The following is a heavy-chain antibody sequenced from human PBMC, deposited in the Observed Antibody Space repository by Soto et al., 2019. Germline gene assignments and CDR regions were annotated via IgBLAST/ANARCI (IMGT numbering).Heavy chain of an antibody. CDR3: ARQRSSSPYAASYI. CDR1: GYSFTDYW. D-gene: IGHD2-2*01. Sequence: GESLEISCKASGYSFTDYWIAWVRQMPGKGLEWMGIIYPHDSDTKYSPSFQGQVTISADKSITTAYLQWISLKASDTAMYYCARQRSSSPYAASYIWGQGTMVTVSS. J-gene: IGHJ3*02. V-gene: IGHV5-51*01. CDR2: IYPHDSDT.